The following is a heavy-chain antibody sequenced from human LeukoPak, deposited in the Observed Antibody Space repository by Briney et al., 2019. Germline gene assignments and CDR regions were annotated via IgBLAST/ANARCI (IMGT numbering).Heavy chain of an antibody. Sequence: GGSLRLSCAASGFTFSSYSMNWVRQAPGKGLEWVSSTSSTSSSYIYYADSVKGRFTISRDNAKNSLYLQMNSLRAEDTAVYYCARALYYYDSSGYNLFGYWGQGTLVTVSS. V-gene: IGHV3-21*01. CDR2: TSSTSSSYI. J-gene: IGHJ4*02. CDR1: GFTFSSYS. D-gene: IGHD3-22*01. CDR3: ARALYYYDSSGYNLFGY.